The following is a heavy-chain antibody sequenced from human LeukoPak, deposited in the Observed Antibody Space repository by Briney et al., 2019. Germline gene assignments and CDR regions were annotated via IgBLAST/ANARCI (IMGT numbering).Heavy chain of an antibody. CDR3: ARWGPSVGSSTSCYFDY. CDR2: ISYDGSNK. D-gene: IGHD2-2*01. V-gene: IGHV3-30-3*01. Sequence: GGSLRLSCAASGFTFSSYAMHWVRQAPGEGLEWVAVISYDGSNKYYADSVKGRFTISRDNSKNTLYLQMNSLRAEDTAVYYCARWGPSVGSSTSCYFDYWGQGTLVTVSS. CDR1: GFTFSSYA. J-gene: IGHJ4*02.